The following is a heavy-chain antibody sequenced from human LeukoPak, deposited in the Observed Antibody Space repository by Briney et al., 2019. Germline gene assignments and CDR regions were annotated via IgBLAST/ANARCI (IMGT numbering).Heavy chain of an antibody. CDR1: GYTFTVFY. V-gene: IGHV1-2*02. J-gene: IGHJ4*02. Sequence: GASVKVSCKASGYTFTVFYMHWVRQAPGQGLEWMGWINPDSGGTNYAQKFQGRVTVTRDTSISTAYMELSRLTSDDTAVYYCARLNSGYDYFDYWGQGTLVTVSS. CDR2: INPDSGGT. D-gene: IGHD5-12*01. CDR3: ARLNSGYDYFDY.